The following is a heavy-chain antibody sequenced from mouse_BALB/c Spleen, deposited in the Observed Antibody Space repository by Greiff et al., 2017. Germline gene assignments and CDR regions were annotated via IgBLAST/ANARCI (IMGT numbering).Heavy chain of an antibody. D-gene: IGHD1-1*01. V-gene: IGHV5-12-2*01. CDR2: ISNGGGST. J-gene: IGHJ4*01. CDR3: ARGGYGSRDAMDY. Sequence: EVKLVESGGGLVQPGGSLKLSCAASGFTFSSYTMSWVRQTPEKRLEWVAYISNGGGSTYYPDTVKGRFTISRDNAKNTLYLQMSSLKSEDTAMYYCARGGYGSRDAMDYWGQGTSVTVSS. CDR1: GFTFSSYT.